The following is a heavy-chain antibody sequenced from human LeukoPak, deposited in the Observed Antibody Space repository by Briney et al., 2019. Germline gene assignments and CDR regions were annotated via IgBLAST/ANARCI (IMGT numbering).Heavy chain of an antibody. V-gene: IGHV4-31*03. CDR1: GGSISSGGYY. Sequence: SETLSLTCTVSGGSISSGGYYWSWIRQHPGKGLEWIGYIYYSGSTYYNPSLKSRVTISVDTSKNQFSLKLSSVTAADTAVYYCARTYYYGSGRSYGMDVWGQGTTVTVSS. J-gene: IGHJ6*02. CDR3: ARTYYYGSGRSYGMDV. CDR2: IYYSGST. D-gene: IGHD3-10*01.